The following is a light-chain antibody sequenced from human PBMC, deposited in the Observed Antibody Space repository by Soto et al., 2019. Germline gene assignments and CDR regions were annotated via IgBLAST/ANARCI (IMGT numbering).Light chain of an antibody. J-gene: IGKJ1*01. CDR3: QHYNSYSEA. Sequence: SHFTRCPWSLSSSVGDRVTITCRASQSVCSWLAWHQQKPGKAPKVLIYDASSLESGVPSRFSGSGSGTEFTLTISSLQPDDFATYYCQHYNSYSEAFGQGTKVDI. CDR1: QSVCSW. V-gene: IGKV1-5*01. CDR2: DAS.